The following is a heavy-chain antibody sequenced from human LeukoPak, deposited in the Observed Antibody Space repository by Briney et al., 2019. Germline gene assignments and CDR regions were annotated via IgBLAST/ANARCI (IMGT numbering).Heavy chain of an antibody. J-gene: IGHJ3*02. Sequence: SETLSLTCTASSGSISSTSYYWGWIRQPPGRGLEWIGGIIYSGNTYYNPSLKSRVTISVDTTKNQFSLKLTSVTAADTAVYYCARVKPNYYDSSAYGTFDIWGQGTMVTVSS. CDR3: ARVKPNYYDSSAYGTFDI. CDR1: SGSISSTSYY. CDR2: IIYSGNT. V-gene: IGHV4-39*01. D-gene: IGHD3-22*01.